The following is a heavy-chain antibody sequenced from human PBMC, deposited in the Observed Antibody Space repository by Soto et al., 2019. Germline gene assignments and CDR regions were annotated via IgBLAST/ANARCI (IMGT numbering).Heavy chain of an antibody. J-gene: IGHJ4*02. CDR2: IYSGGST. CDR1: GFTVSSNY. Sequence: EVQLVESGGGLVQPGGSLRLSCAASGFTVSSNYMSWVRQAPGKGLEWVSVIYSGGSTYYADSVKGRFTISRDNSKNTLYLQMNSLRAEDTAVYYCARDVATMVRGVITRFDYWGQGTLVTVSS. CDR3: ARDVATMVRGVITRFDY. D-gene: IGHD3-10*01. V-gene: IGHV3-66*01.